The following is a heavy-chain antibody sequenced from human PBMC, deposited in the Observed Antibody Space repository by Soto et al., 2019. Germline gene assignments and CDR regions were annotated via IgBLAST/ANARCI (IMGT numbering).Heavy chain of an antibody. Sequence: SETLSLTCTVSGGSISSGDYYWSWIRQPPGKGLEWIGYIYYSGSTYYNPSLKSRVTISVDTSKNQFSLKLSSVTAADSAVYYCARCNDYGGNPPGYFDYWGQGTLVTVSS. CDR3: ARCNDYGGNPPGYFDY. D-gene: IGHD4-17*01. CDR2: IYYSGST. J-gene: IGHJ4*02. CDR1: GGSISSGDYY. V-gene: IGHV4-30-4*01.